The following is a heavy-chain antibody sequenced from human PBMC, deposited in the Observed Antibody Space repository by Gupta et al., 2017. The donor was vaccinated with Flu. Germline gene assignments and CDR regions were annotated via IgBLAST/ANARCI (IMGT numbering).Heavy chain of an antibody. CDR3: AKDVSVVGDVVPAAKDDY. Sequence: QVQLVESGGGVVQPGRSLRLSCAASGFTFSSYGMHWVRQAPGKGLEWVAVISYDGSNKYYADSVKGRFTISRDNSKNTLYLQMNSLRAEDTAVYYCAKDVSVVGDVVPAAKDDYWGQGTLVTVSS. CDR2: ISYDGSNK. CDR1: GFTFSSYG. D-gene: IGHD2-2*01. V-gene: IGHV3-30*18. J-gene: IGHJ4*02.